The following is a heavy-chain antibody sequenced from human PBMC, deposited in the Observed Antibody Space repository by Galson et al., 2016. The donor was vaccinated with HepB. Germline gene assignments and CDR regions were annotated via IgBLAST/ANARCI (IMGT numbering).Heavy chain of an antibody. Sequence: SLRLSCAASGFTFSGYWMTWVRQAPGKGLECVANINQDGSEKHYVDSVKGRFTISRDNAKNSLYLQMNSLRAEDTAVYYCADPPTGYWGQGTLVTVPS. V-gene: IGHV3-7*03. CDR2: INQDGSEK. CDR1: GFTFSGYW. D-gene: IGHD1-1*01. J-gene: IGHJ4*02. CDR3: ADPPTGY.